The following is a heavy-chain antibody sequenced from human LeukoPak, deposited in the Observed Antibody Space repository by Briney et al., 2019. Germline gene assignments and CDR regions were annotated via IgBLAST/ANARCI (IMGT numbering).Heavy chain of an antibody. D-gene: IGHD5-24*01. CDR1: GGSISSSNYY. CDR3: ARLVEMATIDYYYYYMDV. Sequence: SETLSLTCTVSGGSISSSNYYWGWIRQPPGRGLEWIGSIYYSGNTYYNPSLKSRVTVSVDTSKNQFSLKLSSVTAADTAVYYCARLVEMATIDYYYYYMDVWGKGSTVTVSS. V-gene: IGHV4-39*07. J-gene: IGHJ6*03. CDR2: IYYSGNT.